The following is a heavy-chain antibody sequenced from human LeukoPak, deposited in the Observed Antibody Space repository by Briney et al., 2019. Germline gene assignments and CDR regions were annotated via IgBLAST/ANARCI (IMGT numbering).Heavy chain of an antibody. Sequence: GGSLRLSCAASGFTFSSYWMSWVRQAPGKGLEWVANIKQDGSEKYYVDSVKGRFTISRDNSKNTQSLQMNSLRAEDTAVYYCAKDDDWGRYRHWGQGTLVTVSS. CDR1: GFTFSSYW. CDR3: AKDDDWGRYRH. V-gene: IGHV3-7*03. D-gene: IGHD3-16*01. J-gene: IGHJ1*01. CDR2: IKQDGSEK.